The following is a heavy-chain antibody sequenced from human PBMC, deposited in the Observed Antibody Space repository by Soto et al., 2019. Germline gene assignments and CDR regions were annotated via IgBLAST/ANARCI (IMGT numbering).Heavy chain of an antibody. J-gene: IGHJ4*02. Sequence: GASVKVSCKASGGTFSSYTISWVRQAPGQGLEWMGRIIPILGIANYAQKFQGRVTITADKSTSTAYMELSSLRSEDTAVYYCARAALDDSGYDYVYWGQGTLVTVSS. CDR3: ARAALDDSGYDYVY. V-gene: IGHV1-69*02. CDR1: GGTFSSYT. D-gene: IGHD5-12*01. CDR2: IIPILGIA.